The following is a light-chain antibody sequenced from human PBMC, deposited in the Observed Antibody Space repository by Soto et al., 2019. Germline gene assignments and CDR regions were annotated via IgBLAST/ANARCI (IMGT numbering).Light chain of an antibody. J-gene: IGKJ4*01. Sequence: GMSRSPASLSEYPGERVTFSCRASQGINRKLAWYQHKAGQAPRLLISGASTGATGIPARFSGSGSGTEFTLTINSLQSEDSADSYCQHYHTWPVTFGGGTKLDIK. CDR1: QGINRK. V-gene: IGKV3-15*01. CDR2: GAS. CDR3: QHYHTWPVT.